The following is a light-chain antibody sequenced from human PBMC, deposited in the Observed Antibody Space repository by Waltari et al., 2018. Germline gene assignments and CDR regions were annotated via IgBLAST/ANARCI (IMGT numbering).Light chain of an antibody. CDR1: RSDIGAYNY. J-gene: IGLJ2*01. V-gene: IGLV2-14*03. Sequence: QSALSQPASVSVSPGQSITIPCTGTRSDIGAYNYVPGYKQHPDKPPKHIISNVNNRPSRVSDRFSGSKCRNTPSLTISGLQSENEADYYSSSYTKCDTAIFGGGTKRSAL. CDR3: SSYTKCDTAI. CDR2: NVN.